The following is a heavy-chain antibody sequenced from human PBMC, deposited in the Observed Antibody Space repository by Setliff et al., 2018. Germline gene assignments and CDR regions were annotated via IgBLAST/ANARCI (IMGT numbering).Heavy chain of an antibody. CDR3: AREPLYYYYYYGMDV. Sequence: ASVKVSCKASGYTFTSYGISWVRQAPGQGLEWMGWISAYNGNTNYAQKLQGRVTMTTDTSTSTAYMELRSLRSDDTAVYYCAREPLYYYYYYGMDVWGQGTTVTVSS. CDR2: ISAYNGNT. V-gene: IGHV1-18*01. CDR1: GYTFTSYG. J-gene: IGHJ6*02.